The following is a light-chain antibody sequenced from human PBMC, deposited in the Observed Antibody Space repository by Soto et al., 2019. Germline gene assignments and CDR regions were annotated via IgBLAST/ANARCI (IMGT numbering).Light chain of an antibody. V-gene: IGLV1-40*01. Sequence: QSVLTQSPSVSGAPGQRVTISCTESSSNIGAGYDVHWYQQLPGTAPKLLIYGNSNRPSGVPDRFSGSKSGTSASLAITGLQAEDEADYYCQSYDSSLSVWVFGGGTKLTVL. CDR3: QSYDSSLSVWV. CDR2: GNS. J-gene: IGLJ3*02. CDR1: SSNIGAGYD.